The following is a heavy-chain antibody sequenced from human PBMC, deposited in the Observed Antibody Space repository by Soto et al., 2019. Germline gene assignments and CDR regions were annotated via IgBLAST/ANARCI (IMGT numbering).Heavy chain of an antibody. J-gene: IGHJ4*02. D-gene: IGHD3-3*01. CDR3: ASAYYDFWSGYYPPKN. Sequence: SETLSLTCAVYGGSFSGYYWSWIRQPPGKGLEWIGEINHSGSTNYNPSLKSRVTISVDTSKNQFSLKLSSVTAADTALYYCASAYYDFWSGYYPPKNWGQGTLVTVSS. V-gene: IGHV4-34*01. CDR2: INHSGST. CDR1: GGSFSGYY.